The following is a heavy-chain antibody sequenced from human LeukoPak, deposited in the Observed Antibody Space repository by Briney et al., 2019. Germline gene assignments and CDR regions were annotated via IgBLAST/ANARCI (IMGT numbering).Heavy chain of an antibody. CDR1: GFTFSSYA. CDR2: ISYDGSNK. J-gene: IGHJ4*02. Sequence: GGSLRLSCAASGFTFSSYAMHWVRQAPGKGLEWVAVISYDGSNKYYADSVKGRFTISRDNAKNSLYLQMNSLRAEDTALYYCAKDITRSRAVAGTYFDYWGQGTLVTVSS. CDR3: AKDITRSRAVAGTYFDY. V-gene: IGHV3-30-3*01. D-gene: IGHD6-19*01.